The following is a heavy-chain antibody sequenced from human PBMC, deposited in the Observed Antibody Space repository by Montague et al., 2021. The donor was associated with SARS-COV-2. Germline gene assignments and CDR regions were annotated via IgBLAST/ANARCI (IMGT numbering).Heavy chain of an antibody. CDR2: IHHIVGA. V-gene: IGHV4-4*02. J-gene: IGHJ4*02. Sequence: SETLSLTCAVSGDSMSSNNWWTWVRQSPGKVLELIGEIHHIVGANYNPSLKSRVSISVDKSRNQFSLNLNSVTAADTAFYYCATVFGGGSATSCYLYNWGRGTLVTVSS. D-gene: IGHD2-2*01. CDR1: GDSMSSNNW. CDR3: ATVFGGGSATSCYLYN.